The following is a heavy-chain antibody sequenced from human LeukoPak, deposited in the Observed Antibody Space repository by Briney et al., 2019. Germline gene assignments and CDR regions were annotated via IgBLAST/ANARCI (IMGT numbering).Heavy chain of an antibody. CDR1: GYTFTGYY. CDR2: INPNSGGT. Sequence: ASVKVSCKASGYTFTGYYMHWVRQAPGQGLEWLGRINPNSGGTNYSQRFQGRVTMTRDTSISTAYVELSRLRSDDTAVYYCARDALVIYDSSGFYLWGQGTLVTVSS. J-gene: IGHJ4*02. CDR3: ARDALVIYDSSGFYL. D-gene: IGHD3-22*01. V-gene: IGHV1-2*06.